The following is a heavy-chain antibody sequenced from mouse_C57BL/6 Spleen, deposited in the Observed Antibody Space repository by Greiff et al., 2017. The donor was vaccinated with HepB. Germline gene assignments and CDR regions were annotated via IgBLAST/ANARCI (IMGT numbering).Heavy chain of an antibody. J-gene: IGHJ1*03. D-gene: IGHD2-2*01. CDR1: GYTFTSYW. CDR2: IHPNSGST. CDR3: ARGESTMVTTDFDV. Sequence: QVQLQQPGAELVKPGASVKLSCKASGYTFTSYWMHWVKQRPGQGLEWIGMIHPNSGSTNYNEKFKSKATLTVDKSSSTAYMQLSSLTSEDSAVYYCARGESTMVTTDFDVWGTGTTVTVSS. V-gene: IGHV1-64*01.